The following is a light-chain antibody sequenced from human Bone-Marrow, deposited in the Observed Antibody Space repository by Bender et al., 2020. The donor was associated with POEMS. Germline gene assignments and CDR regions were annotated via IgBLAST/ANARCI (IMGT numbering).Light chain of an antibody. Sequence: QSVLTQAPSASGTPGQRVTISCSGSNSNIGSNTVNWYQQLPGTAPKLILSSNHRPSGVPDRFSGSKSGTSASLAISGLQSEDEADYHCAAWDDSVSGPVFGGGTKLTVL. CDR1: NSNIGSNT. CDR3: AAWDDSVSGPV. CDR2: SSN. J-gene: IGLJ3*02. V-gene: IGLV1-44*01.